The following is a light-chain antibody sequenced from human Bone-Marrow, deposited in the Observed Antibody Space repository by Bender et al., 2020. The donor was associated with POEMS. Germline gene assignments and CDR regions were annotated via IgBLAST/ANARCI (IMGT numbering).Light chain of an antibody. CDR1: RSDIGGYNY. J-gene: IGLJ2*01. CDR3: CSYANTNVFGVV. CDR2: EGS. V-gene: IGLV2-23*03. Sequence: QSALTQPASVSGSPGQSITISCTGTRSDIGGYNYVSWFQQFPGKAPKLLIYEGSKRPSGVSSRFSGSKSGSTASLTISGLQAEDEADYYCCSYANTNVFGVVFGGGTKLTVL.